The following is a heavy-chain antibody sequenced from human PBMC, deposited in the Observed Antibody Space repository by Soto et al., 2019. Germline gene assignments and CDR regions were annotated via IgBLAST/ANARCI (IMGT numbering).Heavy chain of an antibody. Sequence: EVQLVESGGGLVQPGGSLRLSCAASGFTFSSYDMHWVRQATGNGLEWVSAIGTAGDTYYPGSVKGRFTISRENAKNSLYLQMNSLRAGDTAVYYCARGELRFLEWLSDYYYYMDVWGKGTTVTVSS. J-gene: IGHJ6*03. CDR3: ARGELRFLEWLSDYYYYMDV. CDR1: GFTFSSYD. V-gene: IGHV3-13*01. CDR2: IGTAGDT. D-gene: IGHD3-3*01.